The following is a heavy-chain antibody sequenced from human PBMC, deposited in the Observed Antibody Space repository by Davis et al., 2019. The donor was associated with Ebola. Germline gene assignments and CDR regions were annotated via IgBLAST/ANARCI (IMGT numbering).Heavy chain of an antibody. CDR1: GGSISSYY. Sequence: PSETLSLTCTVSGGSISSYYWSWIRQPPGKGLEWIGYIYYSGSTNYNPPLKSRVTISVDTSKNQFSLKLSSVTAADTAVYYCARLLRGSPDYWGQGTLVTVSS. D-gene: IGHD1-1*01. CDR2: IYYSGST. V-gene: IGHV4-59*08. CDR3: ARLLRGSPDY. J-gene: IGHJ4*02.